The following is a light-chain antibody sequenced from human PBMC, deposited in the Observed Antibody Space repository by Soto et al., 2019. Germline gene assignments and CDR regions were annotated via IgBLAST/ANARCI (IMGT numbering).Light chain of an antibody. CDR2: GSS. Sequence: EIVLTQSPGTLCLSPGERATLSCRASQRVSGNYLAWYQQRPGEAPRLLIYGSSSRATCIPDRLSGSGAGTDFTLTIIRLEPEDFAVYYCQQYASAPPLTFGQGTRLENK. CDR1: QRVSGNY. CDR3: QQYASAPPLT. J-gene: IGKJ5*01. V-gene: IGKV3-20*01.